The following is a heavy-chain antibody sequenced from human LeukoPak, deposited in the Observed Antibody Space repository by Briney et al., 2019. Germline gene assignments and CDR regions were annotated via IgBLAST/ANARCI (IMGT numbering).Heavy chain of an antibody. Sequence: PGGSLRLSCAASGFTFSDYYMSWIRQAPGKGLEWVSYISSSSSYTNYADSVKGRFTISRDNAKNSLCLQMNSLRAEDTAVYYCARVVLGDYFDYWGQGTLVTVSS. CDR1: GFTFSDYY. V-gene: IGHV3-11*05. CDR2: ISSSSSYT. J-gene: IGHJ4*02. D-gene: IGHD2-8*02. CDR3: ARVVLGDYFDY.